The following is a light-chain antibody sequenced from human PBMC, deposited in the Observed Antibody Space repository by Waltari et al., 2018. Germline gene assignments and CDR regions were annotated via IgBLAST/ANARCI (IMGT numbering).Light chain of an antibody. CDR3: SAYTSSSAFVV. CDR2: EIT. Sequence: QSALTQPASVSGSPGQSITISCTGTSSDVGGINYVSWYQPHPGKAPKLMFYEITNRPSGVSKRFYGSKSGNTASLTISGLQAKDEADYYCSAYTSSSAFVVFGGGTKLTVL. V-gene: IGLV2-14*01. J-gene: IGLJ2*01. CDR1: SSDVGGINY.